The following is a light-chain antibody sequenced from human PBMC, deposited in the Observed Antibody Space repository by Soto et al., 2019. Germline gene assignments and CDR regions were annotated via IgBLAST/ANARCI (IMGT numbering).Light chain of an antibody. CDR2: GPS. Sequence: EIVMTQSPATLSVSPGERATLSCRASQSVSSNLAWYQRKPGQAPRLLIYGPSTSATGIPARFSGSGSGPEFTLTISSLQSEDFAVYYCQQYNNWPWTFGQGPKV. J-gene: IGKJ1*01. CDR1: QSVSSN. V-gene: IGKV3-15*01. CDR3: QQYNNWPWT.